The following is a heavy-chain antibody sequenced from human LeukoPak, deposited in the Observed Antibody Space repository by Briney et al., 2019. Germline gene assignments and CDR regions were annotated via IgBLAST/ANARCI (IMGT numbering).Heavy chain of an antibody. CDR2: INPSGGST. D-gene: IGHD5-18*01. Sequence: ASVKVSCKASGYTFTSYYMHWVRQAPRQGLEWMGIINPSGGSTNYAQTFQGRVTMTRDTSTSTVYMELRSLRSEDTAMYYCARALPHRRLMDTTMEQHWFDPWGQGTLVTVSS. V-gene: IGHV1-46*01. CDR1: GYTFTSYY. J-gene: IGHJ5*02. CDR3: ARALPHRRLMDTTMEQHWFDP.